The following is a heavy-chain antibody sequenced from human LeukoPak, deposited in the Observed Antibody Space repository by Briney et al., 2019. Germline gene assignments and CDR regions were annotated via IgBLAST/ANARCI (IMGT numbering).Heavy chain of an antibody. CDR1: GFTFSSYT. CDR3: ARGQGLQLKSGSDY. D-gene: IGHD5-24*01. J-gene: IGHJ4*02. Sequence: GGSLRLSCAASGFTFSSYTMNWVRQAPGKGLEWVSSISSSSNYIYYADSVKGRFTISRDNAKNSLFLQMNSPRAEDTAVYYCARGQGLQLKSGSDYWGQGTLVTVSS. CDR2: ISSSSNYI. V-gene: IGHV3-21*01.